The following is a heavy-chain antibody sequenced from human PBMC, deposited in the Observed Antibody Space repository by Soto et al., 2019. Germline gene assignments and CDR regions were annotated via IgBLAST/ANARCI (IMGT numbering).Heavy chain of an antibody. J-gene: IGHJ6*02. CDR2: IKSKTDGGTT. Sequence: PGGSLRLSCAASGFTFSNAWMNWVRQAPGKGLEWVGRIKSKTDGGTTDYAAPVKGRFTISRDDSKNTLYLQMNSLKTEDTAVYYCTTVYYDILTGYVNYYYGMDVWGQGTTVTVSS. CDR1: GFTFSNAW. D-gene: IGHD3-9*01. CDR3: TTVYYDILTGYVNYYYGMDV. V-gene: IGHV3-15*07.